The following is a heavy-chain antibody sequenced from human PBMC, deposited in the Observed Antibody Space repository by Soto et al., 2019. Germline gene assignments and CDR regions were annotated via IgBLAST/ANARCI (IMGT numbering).Heavy chain of an antibody. CDR2: IIPIFGTA. J-gene: IGHJ6*02. Sequence: GASVKVSCKASGGTFSSYAISWVRQAPGQGLEWMGGIIPIFGTANYAQKFQGRVTITADESTSTAYMELSSLRSEDTAVYYCARGYCTNGVCYTPYYYYGMDVWGQGTTVTVSS. CDR3: ARGYCTNGVCYTPYYYYGMDV. V-gene: IGHV1-69*13. CDR1: GGTFSSYA. D-gene: IGHD2-8*01.